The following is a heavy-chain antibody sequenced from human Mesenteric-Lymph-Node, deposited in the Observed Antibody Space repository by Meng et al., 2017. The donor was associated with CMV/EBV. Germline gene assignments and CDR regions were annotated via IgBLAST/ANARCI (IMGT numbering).Heavy chain of an antibody. CDR1: GFTFDDYA. CDR3: ARAGGLSGTDLDY. Sequence: GGSLRLSCAASGFTFDDYAMHWVRQAPGKGLVWVSRIKPDGSYTTYADSVKGRFTISRDSAKNMLYLQMNSLRAEDTAVYFCARAGGLSGTDLDYWGQGTLVTVSS. CDR2: IKPDGSYT. D-gene: IGHD1-7*01. J-gene: IGHJ4*02. V-gene: IGHV3-74*01.